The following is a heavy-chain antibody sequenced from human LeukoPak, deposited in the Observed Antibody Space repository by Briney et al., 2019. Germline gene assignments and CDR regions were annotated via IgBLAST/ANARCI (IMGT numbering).Heavy chain of an antibody. CDR3: ARDSLIQYGSGSYWGFDY. CDR1: GFTFSNYW. D-gene: IGHD3-10*01. Sequence: PGGSLRLSCAASGFTFSNYWMSWVRQAPGKGPEWVGDIKTDGSEKYYVGSVKGRFTISRDNAKNSPYLQMNSLRAEDTAVYYCARDSLIQYGSGSYWGFDYWGQGILVTVSS. CDR2: IKTDGSEK. J-gene: IGHJ4*02. V-gene: IGHV3-7*03.